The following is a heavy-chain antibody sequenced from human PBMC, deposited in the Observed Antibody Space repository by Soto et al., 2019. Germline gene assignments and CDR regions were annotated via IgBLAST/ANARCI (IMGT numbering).Heavy chain of an antibody. Sequence: QVQLVESGGGVAQPGRSLRLSCTVSGFTFSGHAMHWVRQAPRKGLEWVTQIWYDGSNKYYAESVKGRFTISRDNSKNTLYLQMNSLRVEDTAVFYCARDGQALTPYALDVWGQGTSVTVSS. V-gene: IGHV3-33*01. CDR3: ARDGQALTPYALDV. J-gene: IGHJ6*02. CDR2: IWYDGSNK. CDR1: GFTFSGHA.